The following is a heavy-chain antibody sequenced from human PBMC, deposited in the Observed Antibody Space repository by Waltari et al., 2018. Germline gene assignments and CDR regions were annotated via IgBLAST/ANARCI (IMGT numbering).Heavy chain of an antibody. CDR3: ARHAKWELRFFGY. J-gene: IGHJ4*02. V-gene: IGHV4-59*08. CDR2: IYYSGST. Sequence: QVQLQESGPGLVKPSETLSLTCTVSGGSISSYYWSWIRQPPGKGLEWIGYIYYSGSTNYNPSLKSRVTISVDTSKNQFSLKLSSVTAADTAVYYCARHAKWELRFFGYWGQGTLVTVSS. CDR1: GGSISSYY. D-gene: IGHD1-26*01.